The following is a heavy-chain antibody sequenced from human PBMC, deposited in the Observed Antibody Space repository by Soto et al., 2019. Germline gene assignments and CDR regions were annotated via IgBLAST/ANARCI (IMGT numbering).Heavy chain of an antibody. V-gene: IGHV3-74*01. CDR2: INSDGSST. CDR3: ARDPAPSGWYDY. J-gene: IGHJ4*02. Sequence: WGSLRLSCAASGFTFSNYWMHWVRQVPGKGLVWVSLINSDGSSTSYADSVKGRFTIFRDNAKNTLYLQMNSLRAEDTAVYYCARDPAPSGWYDYWGQGXLVTVYS. D-gene: IGHD6-19*01. CDR1: GFTFSNYW.